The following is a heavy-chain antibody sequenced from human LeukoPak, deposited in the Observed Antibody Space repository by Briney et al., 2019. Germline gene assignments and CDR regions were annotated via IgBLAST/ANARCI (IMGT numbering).Heavy chain of an antibody. J-gene: IGHJ3*02. V-gene: IGHV3-23*01. CDR1: GFTFSSYA. D-gene: IGHD5-24*01. CDR3: AKALGLEMATIPDAFDI. CDR2: ISGSGGST. Sequence: PGGYLRLYCAASGFTFSSYATSWVRQAPGKGLEWVSAISGSGGSTYYADSVKGRFTISRDNSKNTLYLQMNSLRAEDTAVYYCAKALGLEMATIPDAFDIWGQGTMVTVPS.